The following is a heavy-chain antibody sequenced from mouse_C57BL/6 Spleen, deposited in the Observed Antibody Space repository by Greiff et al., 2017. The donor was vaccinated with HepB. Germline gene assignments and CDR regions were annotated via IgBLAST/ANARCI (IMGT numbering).Heavy chain of an antibody. V-gene: IGHV1-82*01. CDR3: AREIMTVAHYYAMDY. J-gene: IGHJ4*01. CDR2: IYPGDGDT. D-gene: IGHD1-3*01. Sequence: VQRVESGPELVKPGASVKISCKASGYAFSSSWMNWVKQRPGKGLEWIGRIYPGDGDTNYNGKFKGKATLTADKSSSTAYMQLSSLTSEDSAVYFCAREIMTVAHYYAMDYWGQGTSVTVSS. CDR1: GYAFSSSW.